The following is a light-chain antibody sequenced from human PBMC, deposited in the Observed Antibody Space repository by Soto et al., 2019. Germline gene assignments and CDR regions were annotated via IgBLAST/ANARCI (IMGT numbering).Light chain of an antibody. V-gene: IGLV1-44*01. J-gene: IGLJ1*01. CDR2: GNV. Sequence: QSVLTQPPSASGTPGQRVTISCSGSSSNIGNNTVNWYQHLPGTAPKLLIYGNVERPSGVPDRFSASKSGTSASLAISGLQSEDEGDYYCAAWDDSLNGYVFGTGTKLTVL. CDR3: AAWDDSLNGYV. CDR1: SSNIGNNT.